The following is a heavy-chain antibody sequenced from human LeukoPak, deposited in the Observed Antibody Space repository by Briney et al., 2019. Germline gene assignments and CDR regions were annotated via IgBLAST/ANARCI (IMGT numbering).Heavy chain of an antibody. Sequence: SEALSLTCAVYGGSFSGYYWSWIRQPPGKGLEWIGEINHSGSTNYNPSLKNRVTISVDTSKNQFSLKLSSVTAADTVVYYCARGAGPYYYGSGSYRNWFDPWGQGTLVTVSS. CDR1: GGSFSGYY. CDR2: INHSGST. CDR3: ARGAGPYYYGSGSYRNWFDP. J-gene: IGHJ5*02. V-gene: IGHV4-34*01. D-gene: IGHD3-10*01.